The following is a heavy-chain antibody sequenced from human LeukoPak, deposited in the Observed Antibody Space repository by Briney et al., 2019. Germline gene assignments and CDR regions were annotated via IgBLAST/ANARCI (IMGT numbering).Heavy chain of an antibody. D-gene: IGHD5/OR15-5a*01. CDR3: ARDLSNSADYYFDY. V-gene: IGHV3-64*04. Sequence: GGSLRLSCSASGFTFSSYAMHWVRQAPGKGLEYVSAISSNGGSTYYADSVKGRFTISRDNSKNTLYLQMNSLRSEDTAVYYCARDLSNSADYYFDYWGQGTLVTVSS. CDR2: ISSNGGST. CDR1: GFTFSSYA. J-gene: IGHJ4*02.